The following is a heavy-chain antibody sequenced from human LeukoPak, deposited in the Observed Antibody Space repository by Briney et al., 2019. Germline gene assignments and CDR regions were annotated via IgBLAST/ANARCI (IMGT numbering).Heavy chain of an antibody. CDR1: GFTFSSYA. J-gene: IGHJ6*04. D-gene: IGHD2-2*01. CDR3: AKPRKYQPHMDV. V-gene: IGHV3-23*01. Sequence: PGGSLRLSCAAFGFTFSSYAMSWVRQAPGKGLEWVSAISGSGGSTYYADSVKGRFTISRDNSKNTLYLQMNSLRAEDTAVYYCAKPRKYQPHMDVWGKGTTVTVSS. CDR2: ISGSGGST.